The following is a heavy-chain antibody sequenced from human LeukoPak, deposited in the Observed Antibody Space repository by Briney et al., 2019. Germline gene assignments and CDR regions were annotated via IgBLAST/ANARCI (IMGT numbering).Heavy chain of an antibody. CDR3: ASTPYYYYYMDV. CDR2: IYYSGST. CDR1: GGSISSYY. V-gene: IGHV4-59*08. J-gene: IGHJ6*03. Sequence: SETLPLTCTVSGGSISSYYWSWIRQPPGKGLEWIGYIYYSGSTNYNPSLKSRVTISVDTSKNQFSLKLSSVTAADTAVYYCASTPYYYYYMDVWGKGTTVTVSS.